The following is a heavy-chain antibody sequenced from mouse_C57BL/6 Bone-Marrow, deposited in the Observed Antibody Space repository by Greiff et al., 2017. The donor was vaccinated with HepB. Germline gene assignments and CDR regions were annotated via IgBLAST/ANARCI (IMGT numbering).Heavy chain of an antibody. V-gene: IGHV5-4*01. CDR3: ARDYYYGSTYYYAMDY. Sequence: EAKVEESGGGLVKPGGSLKLSCAASGFTFSSYAMSWVRQTPEKRLEWVATISDGGSYTYYPDNVKGRFTISRDNAKNNLYLQMSHLKSEDTAMYYCARDYYYGSTYYYAMDYWGQGTSVTVSS. D-gene: IGHD1-1*01. J-gene: IGHJ4*01. CDR1: GFTFSSYA. CDR2: ISDGGSYT.